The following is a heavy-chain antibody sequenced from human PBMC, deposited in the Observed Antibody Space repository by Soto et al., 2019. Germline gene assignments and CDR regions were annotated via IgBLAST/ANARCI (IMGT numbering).Heavy chain of an antibody. Sequence: GGSLRLSCAASGFTFSSYGMHWVRQAPGKGLEWVAVISYDGSNKYYADSVKGRFTISRDNSKNTLYLQMNSLRAEDTAVYYCAKGFIAARRGFDYWGQGTLVTVSS. J-gene: IGHJ4*02. CDR3: AKGFIAARRGFDY. CDR1: GFTFSSYG. CDR2: ISYDGSNK. D-gene: IGHD6-6*01. V-gene: IGHV3-30*18.